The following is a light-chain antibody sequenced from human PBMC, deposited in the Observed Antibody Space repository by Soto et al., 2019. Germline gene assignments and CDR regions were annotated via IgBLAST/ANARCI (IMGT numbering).Light chain of an antibody. CDR3: QQSFKTPHT. J-gene: IGKJ2*01. CDR2: GAS. CDR1: QSFSSYY. V-gene: IGKV3-20*01. Sequence: EVVLTQSPGTLSLSPGDRVTLSCRASQSFSSYYLAWYQQKPGQAPRLLIYGASSRAPGTPDRFSGSGSGTDFSLTISRLEPEDFGTYYCQQSFKTPHTFGQGTKLETK.